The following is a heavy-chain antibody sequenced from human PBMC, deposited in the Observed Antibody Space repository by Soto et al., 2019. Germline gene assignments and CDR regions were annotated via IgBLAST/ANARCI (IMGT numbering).Heavy chain of an antibody. V-gene: IGHV1-24*01. Sequence: GASVKVSCKVSGYTLTELSMHWVRQAPGKGLEWMGGFDPEDGETIYAQKFQGRVTMTGDTSTDTAYMELSSLRSEDTAVYYCATGRSTFVLGMAQQYYYGMDVWGQGTTVTVSS. CDR3: ATGRSTFVLGMAQQYYYGMDV. CDR1: GYTLTELS. J-gene: IGHJ6*02. D-gene: IGHD3-16*01. CDR2: FDPEDGET.